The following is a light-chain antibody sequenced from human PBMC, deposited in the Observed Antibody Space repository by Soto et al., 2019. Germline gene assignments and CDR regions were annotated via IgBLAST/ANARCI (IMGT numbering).Light chain of an antibody. CDR3: QQSFITPWT. CDR1: QSIRDY. CDR2: GAS. J-gene: IGKJ1*01. Sequence: DIQLTQSPSSLSASVGDRVTITCRASQSIRDYLNWYQQKPGTAPKLLIYGASTLQSGVPSRFSGSASETDFTLTISSLQPGDFATYYCQQSFITPWTFGQGTKVEI. V-gene: IGKV1-39*01.